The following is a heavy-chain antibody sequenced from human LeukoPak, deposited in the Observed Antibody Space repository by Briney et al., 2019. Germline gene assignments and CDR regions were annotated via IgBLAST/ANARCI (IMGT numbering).Heavy chain of an antibody. V-gene: IGHV3-74*01. CDR3: ARMATAVDY. CDR1: GFTFSNSW. J-gene: IGHJ4*02. Sequence: GGSLRLSCAASGFTFSNSWMHWVRQVPGKGLVWVSRISSGGSSSIYADSVKGRYTISRDNAKNTLYLQMNSLRAEDTAVYYCARMATAVDYWGQGTLVTVSS. D-gene: IGHD1-1*01. CDR2: ISSGGSSS.